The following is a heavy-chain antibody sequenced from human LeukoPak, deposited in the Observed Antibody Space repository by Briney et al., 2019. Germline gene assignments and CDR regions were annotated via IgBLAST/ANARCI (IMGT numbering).Heavy chain of an antibody. D-gene: IGHD6-13*01. J-gene: IGHJ2*01. V-gene: IGHV1-46*01. Sequence: ASVKVSCKASGYTFTSYYMHWVRQAPGQGLEWMGIINPSGGRTSYAQKFQGRVTMTRDTSTSTAYMELSSLRSEDTAVYYCARDGDSSPNYWYFDLWGRGTLVTVSS. CDR1: GYTFTSYY. CDR2: INPSGGRT. CDR3: ARDGDSSPNYWYFDL.